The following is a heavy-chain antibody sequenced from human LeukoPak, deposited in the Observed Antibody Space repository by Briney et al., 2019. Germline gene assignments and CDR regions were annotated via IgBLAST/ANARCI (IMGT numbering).Heavy chain of an antibody. CDR3: ARGPPATHTYYYYYMDV. CDR1: GGTFSSYG. CDR2: IIPIFGTA. J-gene: IGHJ6*03. Sequence: GSSVKVSCKASGGTFSSYGISWVRQAPGQGGEWMGRIIPIFGTANYAQKFQGRVTITTNPSISTAYMELSSLRSEDTAVYYCARGPPATHTYYYYYMDVWGKGTTVTVSS. D-gene: IGHD1-26*01. V-gene: IGHV1-69*05.